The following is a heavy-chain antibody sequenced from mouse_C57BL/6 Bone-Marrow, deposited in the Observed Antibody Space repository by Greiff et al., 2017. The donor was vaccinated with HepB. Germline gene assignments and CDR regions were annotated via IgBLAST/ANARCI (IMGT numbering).Heavy chain of an antibody. V-gene: IGHV1-39*01. CDR3: ARAYYGSRGYWYFDV. CDR1: GYSFTDYN. Sequence: VQLKESGPELVKPGASVKISCKASGYSFTDYNMNWVKQSNGKSLEWIGVINPNYGPTSYNQKFKGKATLHVDQSSRTAYMQLNSLTSEGAAVYYCARAYYGSRGYWYFDVWGTGTTVTVSS. J-gene: IGHJ1*03. CDR2: INPNYGPT. D-gene: IGHD1-1*01.